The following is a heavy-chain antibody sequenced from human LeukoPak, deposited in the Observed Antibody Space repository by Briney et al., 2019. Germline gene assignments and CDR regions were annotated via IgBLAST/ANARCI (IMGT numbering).Heavy chain of an antibody. CDR3: ARDPGYCSGGSCYQLYYFDY. J-gene: IGHJ4*02. D-gene: IGHD2-15*01. Sequence: PAGGSLRLSCAASGFTFSSYWTSWVRQAPGKGLEWVANIKQDGSEKYYVDSVKGRFTISRDNAKNSLYLQMNSLRAEDTAVYYCARDPGYCSGGSCYQLYYFDYWGQGTLVTVSS. CDR2: IKQDGSEK. V-gene: IGHV3-7*03. CDR1: GFTFSSYW.